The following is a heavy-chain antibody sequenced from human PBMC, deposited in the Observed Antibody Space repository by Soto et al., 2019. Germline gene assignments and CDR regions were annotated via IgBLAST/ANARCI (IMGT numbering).Heavy chain of an antibody. J-gene: IGHJ4*02. CDR3: ARGYGDYDY. CDR1: GVSISSYY. CDR2: IYYSGST. D-gene: IGHD4-17*01. Sequence: SETLSLTCTVSGVSISSYYWSWIRQPPGKGLEWIGYIYYSGSTNYNPSLKSRVTISVDTSKNQFSLKLSSVTAADTAVYYCARGYGDYDYWGRGTLVTVSS. V-gene: IGHV4-59*01.